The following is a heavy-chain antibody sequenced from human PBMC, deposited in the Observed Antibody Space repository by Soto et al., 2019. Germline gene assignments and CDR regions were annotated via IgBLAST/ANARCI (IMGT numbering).Heavy chain of an antibody. CDR3: ARVGAYYYGSGSYYSPFDY. CDR2: IYYSGST. D-gene: IGHD3-10*01. CDR1: GGSISGGGYY. V-gene: IGHV4-31*03. J-gene: IGHJ4*02. Sequence: SETLSLTCTVSGGSISGGGYYWSWIRQHPGKGLEWIGYIYYSGSTYYNPSLKSRVTISVDTSKNQFSLKLSSVTAADTAVYYCARVGAYYYGSGSYYSPFDYWGQGTLVTVSS.